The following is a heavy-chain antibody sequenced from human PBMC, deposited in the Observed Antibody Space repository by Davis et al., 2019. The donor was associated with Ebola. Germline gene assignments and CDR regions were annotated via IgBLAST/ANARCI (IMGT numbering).Heavy chain of an antibody. CDR1: GGPIRSYTYY. J-gene: IGHJ6*02. Sequence: SETLSLTCSVSGGPIRSYTYYWGWIRQPPGKGLEWIGSTYYGGSTYYNPSLKRRVTISVDTSKNQFSLRLNSVTAADTAVYYCFLGRSWYGVDYYNGMDVWGQGTTVTVSS. CDR2: TYYGGST. D-gene: IGHD6-13*01. CDR3: FLGRSWYGVDYYNGMDV. V-gene: IGHV4-39*01.